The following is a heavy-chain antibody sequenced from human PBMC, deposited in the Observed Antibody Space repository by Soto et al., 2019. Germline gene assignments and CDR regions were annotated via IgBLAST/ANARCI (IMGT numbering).Heavy chain of an antibody. J-gene: IGHJ4*02. CDR3: ARGLTGCRGSCYTTFDY. V-gene: IGHV1-8*01. Sequence: ASVKVSCKASGYTFTSYDINWVRQATGQGLEWMGWMNPNSGNTGYAQKFQGRVTMTRNTSISTAYMELSSLRSEDTVVYYCARGLTGCRGSCYTTFDYWGQGTLVTVSS. CDR2: MNPNSGNT. D-gene: IGHD2-15*01. CDR1: GYTFTSYD.